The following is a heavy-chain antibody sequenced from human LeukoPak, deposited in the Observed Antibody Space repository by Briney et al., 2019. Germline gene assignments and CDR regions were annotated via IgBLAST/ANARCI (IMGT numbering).Heavy chain of an antibody. J-gene: IGHJ6*02. CDR2: TGAAGDST. Sequence: GGSLRLSCAASGFTFSSYAMSWVRQAPGKGLEWVSTTGAAGDSTNYADSVKGRFTISRDNSKNTLDLQMNNLRAEDTAVYYCAKDHNYYYYMDVWGQGTTVIVSS. CDR1: GFTFSSYA. V-gene: IGHV3-23*01. D-gene: IGHD5-24*01. CDR3: AKDHNYYYYMDV.